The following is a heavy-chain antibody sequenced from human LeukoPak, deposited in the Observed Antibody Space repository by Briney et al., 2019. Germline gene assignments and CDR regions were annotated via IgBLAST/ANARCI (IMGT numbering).Heavy chain of an antibody. CDR1: GYTFTSYD. D-gene: IGHD4-17*01. Sequence: ASVKVSCKASGYTFTSYDINWVRQATGQGLEWMGWMNPNSGNTGYAQKFQGRVTITRNTSISTAYMELRSLRSDDTAVYYCASDATVTTSPRLYYYYGMDVWGQGTTVTVSS. CDR2: MNPNSGNT. CDR3: ASDATVTTSPRLYYYYGMDV. J-gene: IGHJ6*02. V-gene: IGHV1-8*03.